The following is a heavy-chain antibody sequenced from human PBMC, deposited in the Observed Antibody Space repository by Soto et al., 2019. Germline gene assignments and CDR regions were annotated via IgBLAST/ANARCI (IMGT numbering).Heavy chain of an antibody. J-gene: IGHJ4*02. Sequence: SETLSLTCAVYGGSFIVYYWSWIRQPPGKGLEWIGEINHSGSTNYNPSLKSRVTISVDTSKNQFSLKLSSVTAADTAVYYCARVRDYYDSSGYFDYWGQGNLVTVSS. CDR2: INHSGST. CDR1: GGSFIVYY. D-gene: IGHD3-22*01. V-gene: IGHV4-34*01. CDR3: ARVRDYYDSSGYFDY.